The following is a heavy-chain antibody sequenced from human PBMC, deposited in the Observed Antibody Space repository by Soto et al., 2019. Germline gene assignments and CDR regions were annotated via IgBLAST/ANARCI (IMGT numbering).Heavy chain of an antibody. J-gene: IGHJ4*02. CDR1: GFTFSSYA. V-gene: IGHV3-30-3*01. CDR3: ARAGRLLLDY. CDR2: ISYDGSNK. Sequence: GGSLRLSCAASGFTFSSYAMHWVRQAPGKGLEWVAVISYDGSNKYYADSVKGRFTISRDISKNTLYLQMNSLRAEDTAVYYCARAGRLLLDYLGPGTLVTVSS.